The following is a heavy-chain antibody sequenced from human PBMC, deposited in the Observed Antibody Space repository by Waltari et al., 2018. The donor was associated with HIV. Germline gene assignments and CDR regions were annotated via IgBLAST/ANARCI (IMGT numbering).Heavy chain of an antibody. V-gene: IGHV3-15*01. CDR3: ATAGSTGTTRGY. D-gene: IGHD1-1*01. CDR2: IKSKSDGGTT. Sequence: EVQLVETGGGLVKPGGSLRLSWAAPGFNFTNAWWSWVRQAPGKGLEWVGRIKSKSDGGTTDYAAPVKGRFTISRDDSKDTLYLQVNSLKTDDTAVYYCATAGSTGTTRGYWGQGTLVTVSS. CDR1: GFNFTNAW. J-gene: IGHJ4*02.